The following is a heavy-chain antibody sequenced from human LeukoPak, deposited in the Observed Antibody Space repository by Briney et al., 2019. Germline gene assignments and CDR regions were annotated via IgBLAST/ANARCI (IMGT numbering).Heavy chain of an antibody. CDR3: ARVGGNVAFDI. J-gene: IGHJ3*02. CDR1: GGSISSGDYY. V-gene: IGHV4-30-4*08. Sequence: SETLSLTCTVSGGSISSGDYYWSWIRQPPGKGLEWIGYIYYSGSTNYNPSLKSRVTISVDTSKNQFSLKLSSVTAADTAVYYCARVGGNVAFDIWGQGTMVTVSS. D-gene: IGHD4-23*01. CDR2: IYYSGST.